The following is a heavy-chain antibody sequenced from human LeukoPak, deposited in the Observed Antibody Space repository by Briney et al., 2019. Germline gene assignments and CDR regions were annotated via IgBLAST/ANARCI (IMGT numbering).Heavy chain of an antibody. Sequence: GGSLRLSCAASGFTFSSYWMHWVRQAPGKGLVWVSRISSDGSSTSYADSVKGRFTISRDNAKNTLYLQMNSLRAEDTAVYYCAIALPPSINTPWKWGQGALVTVSS. CDR2: ISSDGSST. V-gene: IGHV3-74*01. CDR3: AIALPPSINTPWK. J-gene: IGHJ4*02. CDR1: GFTFSSYW. D-gene: IGHD3-3*02.